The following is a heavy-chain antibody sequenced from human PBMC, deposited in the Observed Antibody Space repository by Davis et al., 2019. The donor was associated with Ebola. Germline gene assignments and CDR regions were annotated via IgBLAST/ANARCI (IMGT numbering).Heavy chain of an antibody. J-gene: IGHJ4*02. CDR3: AREDILTGYYRFDY. CDR1: GYTFTGYY. Sequence: ASVKVSCKASGYTFTGYYMHWVRQAPGQGLEWMGWINPNSGGTNYAQKFQGRVTMTRDTSISTAYMELSRLRSDDTAVYYCAREDILTGYYRFDYWGQGTLVTVSS. D-gene: IGHD3-9*01. V-gene: IGHV1-2*02. CDR2: INPNSGGT.